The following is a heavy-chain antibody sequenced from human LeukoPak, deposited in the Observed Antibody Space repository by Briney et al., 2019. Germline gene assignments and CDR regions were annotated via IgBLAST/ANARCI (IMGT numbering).Heavy chain of an antibody. D-gene: IGHD3-22*01. CDR2: ISGSGGST. J-gene: IGHJ4*02. CDR1: GFTFSSYA. CDR3: ATRGYYSGGAFDY. V-gene: IGHV3-23*01. Sequence: PGGSLRLSWAASGFTFSSYAMSWVRQAPGKGLEWVSAISGSGGSTYYADSVKGRFTISRDNSKNTLYLQMNSLRAEDTAVYYCATRGYYSGGAFDYWGQGTLVTVFS.